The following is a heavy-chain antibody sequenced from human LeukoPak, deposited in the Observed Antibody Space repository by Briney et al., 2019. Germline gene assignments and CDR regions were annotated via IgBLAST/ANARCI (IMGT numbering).Heavy chain of an antibody. V-gene: IGHV4-61*02. CDR2: VYNHGGG. Sequence: SETLSLTCTVSGGSISSGSYYWSWIRQPAGKGLEWIGRVYNHGGGTYNPSLESRVIISLDTSKNLFSLKLNSVTAADTALYYCASGDFDCWGQGTLVAVSS. CDR1: GGSISSGSYY. J-gene: IGHJ4*02. CDR3: ASGDFDC.